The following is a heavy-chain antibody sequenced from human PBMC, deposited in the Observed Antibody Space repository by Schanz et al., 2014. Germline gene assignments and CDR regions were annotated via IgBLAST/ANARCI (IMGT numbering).Heavy chain of an antibody. D-gene: IGHD5-18*01. Sequence: VRLVASGGGVVQPGRSLRLSCAASGFTLSSYGMHWVRQAPGKGLEWVSSISTSGTYMYIADSLKGRLANSRDDAKKSMYLQMNNLRAEGTAVEYSVRDSFAEPRLYRGMDRDIDYWGQGTLVTVSS. CDR1: GFTLSSYG. V-gene: IGHV3-21*01. CDR2: ISTSGTYM. CDR3: VRDSFAEPRLYRGMDRDIDY. J-gene: IGHJ4*02.